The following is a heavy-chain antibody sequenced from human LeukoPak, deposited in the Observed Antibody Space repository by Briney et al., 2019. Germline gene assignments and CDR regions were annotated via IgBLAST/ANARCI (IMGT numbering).Heavy chain of an antibody. CDR1: GFTFSSYG. CDR3: AKDRRMDCGGDCYFDY. V-gene: IGHV3-23*01. CDR2: ISGSGGST. D-gene: IGHD2-21*02. J-gene: IGHJ4*02. Sequence: GGSLRLSCAASGFTFSSYGMSWVRQAPGKGLEWVSAISGSGGSTYYADSVKGRFTISRDNSKNTLYLQMNSLRAEDTAVYYCAKDRRMDCGGDCYFDYWGQGTLVTVSS.